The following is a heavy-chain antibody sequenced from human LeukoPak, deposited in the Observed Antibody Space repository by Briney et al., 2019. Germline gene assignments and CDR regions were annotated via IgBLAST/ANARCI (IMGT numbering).Heavy chain of an antibody. V-gene: IGHV3-74*01. CDR1: GFTFSSYW. D-gene: IGHD6-19*01. J-gene: IGHJ4*02. CDR3: ARYDIAVAGFDY. CDR2: INSDGSST. Sequence: GGSLRLSCAASGFTFSSYWMHWVRQAPGKGLVWVSRINSDGSSTSYADSVKGRFTISRDNAKSTLYLQMNSLRAEDTAVYYCARYDIAVAGFDYWGQGTLVTVSS.